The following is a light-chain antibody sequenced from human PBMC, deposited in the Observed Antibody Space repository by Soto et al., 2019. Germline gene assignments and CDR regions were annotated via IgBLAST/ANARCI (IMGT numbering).Light chain of an antibody. V-gene: IGKV3-11*01. Sequence: EIVLTQSPATLSLSPGERATLSCRASQSVSSYLAWYQQKPGQAPRLLIYDASNRATGIPARFSGSGSGTDFTLTISSLEPEDFAVYYCQQRSNWPRGTFGQETTVEIK. CDR2: DAS. CDR1: QSVSSY. J-gene: IGKJ1*01. CDR3: QQRSNWPRGT.